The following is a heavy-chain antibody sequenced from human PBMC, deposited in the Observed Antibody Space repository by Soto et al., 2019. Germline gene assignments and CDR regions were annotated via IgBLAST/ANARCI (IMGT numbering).Heavy chain of an antibody. V-gene: IGHV3-74*03. D-gene: IGHD2-21*02. Sequence: EVQLVESGGGLVQPGGSLRLSCVASGFSFSSSWMHWVRQAPGKGLVWVSRISFDGTATTSADAVKGRFIISRDNAKNTLFLQMHNLRADDTAMYYCVRDRRLRGHPFDNRGQGTFVSVSS. CDR3: VRDRRLRGHPFDN. CDR1: GFSFSSSW. CDR2: ISFDGTAT. J-gene: IGHJ3*02.